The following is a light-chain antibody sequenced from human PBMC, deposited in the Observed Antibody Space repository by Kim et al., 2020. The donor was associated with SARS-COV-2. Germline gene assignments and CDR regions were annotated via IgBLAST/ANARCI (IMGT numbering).Light chain of an antibody. V-gene: IGLV3-21*04. J-gene: IGLJ1*01. CDR1: NIGSKS. CDR3: QVWDSSSDRPYV. Sequence: PGETARITCGGDNIGSKSVHWYQQRPGQAPVLVIYYDSDRPSGIPERFSGSNSGNAATLSISRVDAGDEADYYCQVWDSSSDRPYVFGTGTKVTVL. CDR2: YDS.